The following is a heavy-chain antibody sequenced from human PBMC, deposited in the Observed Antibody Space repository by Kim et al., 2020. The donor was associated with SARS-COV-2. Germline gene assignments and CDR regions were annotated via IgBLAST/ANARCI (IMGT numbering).Heavy chain of an antibody. CDR1: GGSISSSSYY. V-gene: IGHV4-39*01. J-gene: IGHJ3*02. CDR2: IYYSGST. CDR3: ARRVGRGYSYAFDI. Sequence: SETLSLTCTVSGGSISSSSYYWGWIRQPPGKGLELIGSIYYSGSTYYNPSLKSRVTISVDTSKNQFSLKLSSVTAADTAVYYCARRVGRGYSYAFDIWGQGKMLTVSS. D-gene: IGHD3-10*01.